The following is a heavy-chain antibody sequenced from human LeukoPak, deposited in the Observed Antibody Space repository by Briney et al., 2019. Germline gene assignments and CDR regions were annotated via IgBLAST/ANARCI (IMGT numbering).Heavy chain of an antibody. V-gene: IGHV4-39*07. D-gene: IGHD1-26*01. J-gene: IGHJ4*02. CDR2: IYYSGST. Sequence: SETLSLTCTVSGGSISSSSYYWGWIRQPPGKGLEWIGSIYYSGSTYYNPSLKSRVTISVDTSKNQFSLKLSSVTAADTAVYYCASAFGGSYKGLFDYWGQGTLVTVSS. CDR1: GGSISSSSYY. CDR3: ASAFGGSYKGLFDY.